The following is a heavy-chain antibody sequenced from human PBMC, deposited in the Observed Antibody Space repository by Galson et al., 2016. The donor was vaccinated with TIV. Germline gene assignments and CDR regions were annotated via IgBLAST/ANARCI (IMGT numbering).Heavy chain of an antibody. CDR2: IDWDDDK. CDR3: ARISGYYDSSGHYIPRSFVY. CDR1: GFSLNTDGMC. Sequence: PALVRPTQTLTLTCSFSGFSLNTDGMCVNWIRQPPGRALKWLARIDWDDDKSYTSSLKTWLTISKDTSKNQVVLTMTNMDPADTAAYYCARISGYYDSSGHYIPRSFVYWGQGILVTVSS. D-gene: IGHD3-22*01. J-gene: IGHJ4*02. V-gene: IGHV2-70*11.